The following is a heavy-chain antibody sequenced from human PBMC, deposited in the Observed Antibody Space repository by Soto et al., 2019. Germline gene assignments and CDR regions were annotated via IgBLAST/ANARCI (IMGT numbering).Heavy chain of an antibody. CDR3: AKDRPFHLELRRNSYYSYGMDV. CDR1: PFTFSSYA. V-gene: IGHV3-23*01. Sequence: LRLPCSPSPFTFSSYAMGWVRQAPGKGLAWVSAISGSGGSTYYADSVKGRFTISRDNSKNTLYLQMNSLRAEDTAVYYCAKDRPFHLELRRNSYYSYGMDVWGQGTTVTVSS. D-gene: IGHD1-7*01. J-gene: IGHJ6*02. CDR2: ISGSGGST.